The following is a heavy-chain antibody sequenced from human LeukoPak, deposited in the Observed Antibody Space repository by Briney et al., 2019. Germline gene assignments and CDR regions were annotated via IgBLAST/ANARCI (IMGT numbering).Heavy chain of an antibody. CDR2: IYSGGST. CDR3: AREAKTYYDILTGYSPTGYFDY. D-gene: IGHD3-9*01. Sequence: PGGSLRLSCAASGFSFSSYAMSWVRQAPGKGLEWVSVIYSGGSTYYADSVKGRFTISRDNSKNTLYLQMNSLRAEDTAVYYCAREAKTYYDILTGYSPTGYFDYWGQGTLVTVSP. CDR1: GFSFSSYA. V-gene: IGHV3-53*01. J-gene: IGHJ4*02.